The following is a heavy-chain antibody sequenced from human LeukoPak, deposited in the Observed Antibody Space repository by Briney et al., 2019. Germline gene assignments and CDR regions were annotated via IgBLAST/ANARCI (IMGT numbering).Heavy chain of an antibody. V-gene: IGHV3-11*04. CDR1: GFTFSDYY. CDR2: ISSSDSTI. Sequence: GGSLRLSCAGSGFTFSDYYMSWIRQAPGKGLEWLSYISSSDSTIYYTDSVKGRFTISRDNAKNSLYLQMNSLRADDTAVYYCARADCSSTSCYELDYWGQGTLVTVSS. CDR3: ARADCSSTSCYELDY. D-gene: IGHD2-2*01. J-gene: IGHJ4*02.